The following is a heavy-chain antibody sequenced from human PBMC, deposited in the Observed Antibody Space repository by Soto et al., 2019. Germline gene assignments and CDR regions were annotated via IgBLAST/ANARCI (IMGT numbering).Heavy chain of an antibody. Sequence: SGPTLVNPTETLTLTCTVSGFSLSNARMGVSWIRQPPGKALEWLAHIFSNDEKSYSTSLKSRLTISKDTSKSQVVLTMTNMDPVDTATYYCARMYYDFWSGYIFDYWGQGTLVTVSS. CDR1: GFSLSNARMG. CDR3: ARMYYDFWSGYIFDY. V-gene: IGHV2-26*01. CDR2: IFSNDEK. D-gene: IGHD3-3*01. J-gene: IGHJ4*02.